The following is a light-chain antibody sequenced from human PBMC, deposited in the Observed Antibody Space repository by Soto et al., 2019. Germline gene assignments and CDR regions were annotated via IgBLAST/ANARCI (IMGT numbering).Light chain of an antibody. J-gene: IGLJ3*02. CDR1: SGHSTYA. V-gene: IGLV4-69*01. CDR2: LNSDGSH. CDR3: QTWGTGYWV. Sequence: QPVLTQSPSASASLGASVKLTCTLSSGHSTYAIAWHQQQPEKGPRFLMNLNSDGSHRKGDGIPDRFSGSSSGAERYLIISSLQSEDEGDYYCQTWGTGYWVFGGGTKLTVL.